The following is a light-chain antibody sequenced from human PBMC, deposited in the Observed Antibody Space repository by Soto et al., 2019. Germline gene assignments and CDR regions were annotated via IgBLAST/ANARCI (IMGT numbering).Light chain of an antibody. Sequence: QSVRTQPRSVSGAPGQSGTISCTGTSSDVGGYNYVSWYQQHPGKAPKLMIYDVSKRPSGVPDRFSGSKSGNTASLTISGLQAEDEADYYCCSYAGSYTFYVFGTGTKVTVL. CDR1: SSDVGGYNY. J-gene: IGLJ1*01. CDR3: CSYAGSYTFYV. V-gene: IGLV2-11*01. CDR2: DVS.